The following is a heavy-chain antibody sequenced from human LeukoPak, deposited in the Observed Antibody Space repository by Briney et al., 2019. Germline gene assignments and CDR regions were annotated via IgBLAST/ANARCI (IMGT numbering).Heavy chain of an antibody. J-gene: IGHJ5*02. Sequence: SETLSLTCTVSGGSISSYYWSWIRQPPGKGLESIGYIYYSVSTNYNLSLKSRVTISVDTSENQFSLKLTSVTAADTAVYYCARGGRGRNWFDPWGQGTLVTVSS. V-gene: IGHV4-59*01. CDR3: ARGGRGRNWFDP. CDR2: IYYSVST. CDR1: GGSISSYY. D-gene: IGHD3-10*01.